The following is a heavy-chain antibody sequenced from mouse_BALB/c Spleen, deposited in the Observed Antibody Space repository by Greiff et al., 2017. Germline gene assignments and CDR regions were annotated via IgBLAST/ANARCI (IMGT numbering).Heavy chain of an antibody. CDR1: GFNIKDYY. V-gene: IGHV14-4*02. Sequence: EVQLQQSGAELVRSGASVKLSCTASGFNIKDYYMHWVKQRPEQGLEWIGWIDPENGDTEYAPKFQGKATMTADTSSNTAYLQLSSLTSEDTAVYYCNSYYYGSLFAYWGQGTLVTVSA. J-gene: IGHJ3*01. D-gene: IGHD1-2*01. CDR3: NSYYYGSLFAY. CDR2: IDPENGDT.